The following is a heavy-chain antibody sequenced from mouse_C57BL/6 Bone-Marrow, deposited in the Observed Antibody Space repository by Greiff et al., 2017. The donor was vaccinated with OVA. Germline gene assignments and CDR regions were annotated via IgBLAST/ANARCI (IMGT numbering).Heavy chain of an antibody. CDR2: IEPENGDT. Sequence: VTLKESGAELVRPGASVKLSCTASGFNIKDDYMHWVKQRPEQGLEWIGWIEPENGDTEYASKFQGKATITADTSSNTAYLQLSSLTSEETTVFYCTRIYYWGQGTTLTVSS. CDR3: TRIYY. V-gene: IGHV14-4*01. CDR1: GFNIKDDY. J-gene: IGHJ2*01.